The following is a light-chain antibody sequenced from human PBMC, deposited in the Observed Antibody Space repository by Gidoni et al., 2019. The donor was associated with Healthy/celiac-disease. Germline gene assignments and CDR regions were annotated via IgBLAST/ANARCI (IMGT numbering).Light chain of an antibody. V-gene: IGKV3-20*01. CDR2: GAS. J-gene: IGKJ1*01. CDR3: QQYGSSRRT. CDR1: QSVSSSY. Sequence: EIVLTQSPGTLSLSPGERATHSCRASQSVSSSYLAWYQQKPGQAPRLLIYGASSRATGIPDRFSGSGSGTDFTLTISRLEPEDFAVYYCQQYGSSRRTFGQGTKVEIK.